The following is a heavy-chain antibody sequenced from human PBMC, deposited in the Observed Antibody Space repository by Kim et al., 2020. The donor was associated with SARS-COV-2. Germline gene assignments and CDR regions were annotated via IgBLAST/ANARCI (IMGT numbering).Heavy chain of an antibody. CDR2: ISGGSS. J-gene: IGHJ6*02. CDR3: AKEFTITMVRGVNYYYGMDV. CDR1: GFTFSSYA. D-gene: IGHD3-10*01. V-gene: IGHV3-23*01. Sequence: GGSLRLSCAASGFTFSSYAMSWVRQAPGKGLEWVSSISGGSSYYADSVKGRFTISRDNSKNTLYLQMNSLRAEDTAVYNCAKEFTITMVRGVNYYYGMDVWGQGTTVTVSS.